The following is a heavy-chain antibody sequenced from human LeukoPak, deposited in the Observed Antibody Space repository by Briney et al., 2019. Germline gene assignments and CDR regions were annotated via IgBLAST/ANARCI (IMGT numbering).Heavy chain of an antibody. V-gene: IGHV3-30*02. CDR1: GFTFSSYG. D-gene: IGHD4-17*01. J-gene: IGHJ4*02. Sequence: GGSLRLSCAASGFTFSSYGMHWVRQAPGKGLEWVAFIRYDGSNKYYADSVKGRFTISRDNSKNTLYLQMNSLRAEDTAVYYCAKDAKIYGDYGHYFDYWGQGTLVTVSS. CDR2: IRYDGSNK. CDR3: AKDAKIYGDYGHYFDY.